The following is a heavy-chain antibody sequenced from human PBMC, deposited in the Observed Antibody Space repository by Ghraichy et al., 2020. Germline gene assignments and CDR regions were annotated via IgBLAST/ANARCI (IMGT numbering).Heavy chain of an antibody. CDR2: INQDGSEE. Sequence: GGSLRLSCAASGFTFSTYWMSWVRQAPGRGLEWVANINQDGSEENYVDSVKGRFTISRDNAENSLYLQMNSLRAEDTAVYYCASFFYSNYINYWGQGTLVTVSS. D-gene: IGHD4-11*01. CDR1: GFTFSTYW. J-gene: IGHJ4*02. V-gene: IGHV3-7*01. CDR3: ASFFYSNYINY.